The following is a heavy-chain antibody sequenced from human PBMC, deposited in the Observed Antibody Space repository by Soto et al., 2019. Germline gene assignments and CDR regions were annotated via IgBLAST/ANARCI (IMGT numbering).Heavy chain of an antibody. CDR3: ARDGTLYDSSAYYYLY. Sequence: ASVKVSCKASGYSFTTYDITWVRQAPGQGLEWMGGITPMFGTPNYAQKFQGRVTITADESTSTAYMELSSLRSEDTAMYYCARDGTLYDSSAYYYLYWGQGTLVTVSS. J-gene: IGHJ4*02. CDR1: GYSFTTYD. V-gene: IGHV1-69*13. CDR2: ITPMFGTP. D-gene: IGHD3-22*01.